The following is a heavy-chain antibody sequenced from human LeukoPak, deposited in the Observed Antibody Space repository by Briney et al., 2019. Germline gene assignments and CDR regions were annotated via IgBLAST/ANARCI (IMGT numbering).Heavy chain of an antibody. J-gene: IGHJ3*01. Sequence: SETLSLTCTVSGGSISSSSYYWGWIRQPPGKGLEWIGSIYYSGSTYYNPSLKSRVTISVDKSKNQFSLNLSSVTAADTAVYYCARSPQTFRGITGNLGGIPYVFDLWGQGTMVTVSS. V-gene: IGHV4-39*07. CDR3: ARSPQTFRGITGNLGGIPYVFDL. CDR1: GGSISSSSYY. D-gene: IGHD1-20*01. CDR2: IYYSGST.